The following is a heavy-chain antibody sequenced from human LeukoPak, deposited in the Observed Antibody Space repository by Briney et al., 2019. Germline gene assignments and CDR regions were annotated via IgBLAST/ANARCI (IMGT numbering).Heavy chain of an antibody. CDR2: INPNSGGT. D-gene: IGHD5-24*01. CDR3: ARGTPLRDGYNLFDY. V-gene: IGHV1-2*06. CDR1: GYTFTGYY. Sequence: ASVKVSCKASGYTFTGYYMHWVRQAPGQGLEWMGRINPNSGGTNYAQKFQGRVTVTRDMSISTAYMELSRLRSDDTAVYYCARGTPLRDGYNLFDYWGQGTLVTVSS. J-gene: IGHJ4*02.